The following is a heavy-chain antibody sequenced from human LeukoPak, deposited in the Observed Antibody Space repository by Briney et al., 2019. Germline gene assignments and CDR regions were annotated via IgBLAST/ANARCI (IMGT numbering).Heavy chain of an antibody. D-gene: IGHD1-1*01. CDR3: ARATTGASRGPYYFDY. V-gene: IGHV4-38-2*02. CDR2: IYHSGST. CDR1: GGSISSYY. Sequence: SETLSLTCSVSGGSISSYYWGWIRQPPGKGLEWIGSIYHSGSTYYNPSLKSRVTISVDTSKNQFSLKLSSVTAADTAVYYCARATTGASRGPYYFDYWGQGTLVTVSS. J-gene: IGHJ4*02.